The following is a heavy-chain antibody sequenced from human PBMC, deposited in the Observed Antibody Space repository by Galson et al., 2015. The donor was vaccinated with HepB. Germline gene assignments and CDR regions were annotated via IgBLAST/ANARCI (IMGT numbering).Heavy chain of an antibody. V-gene: IGHV3-33*08. CDR3: ARDRVLRSLGYWYLDL. D-gene: IGHD4-17*01. J-gene: IGHJ2*01. CDR1: GFTFSSYG. Sequence: SLRLSCAASGFTFSSYGMHWVRQAPGKGLEWVAVIWYDGSNKYYADSVKGRFTISRDKFRKMVYLQMNSLRAEDTAVYYCARDRVLRSLGYWYLDLWGRGTLVTVSS. CDR2: IWYDGSNK.